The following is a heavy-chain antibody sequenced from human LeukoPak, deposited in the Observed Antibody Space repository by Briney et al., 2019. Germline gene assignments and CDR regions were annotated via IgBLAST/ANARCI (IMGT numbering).Heavy chain of an antibody. J-gene: IGHJ4*02. CDR1: GGSISSGGYS. CDR3: ARAAYGDESLFDY. V-gene: IGHV4-30-2*01. Sequence: SETLSLTCAVSGGSISSGGYSWSWIRQPPRKGLEWIGYIYHSGSTYYNPSLKSRVTISVDRSKNQFSLKLSSVTAADTAVYYCARAAYGDESLFDYWGQGTLATVSS. D-gene: IGHD4-17*01. CDR2: IYHSGST.